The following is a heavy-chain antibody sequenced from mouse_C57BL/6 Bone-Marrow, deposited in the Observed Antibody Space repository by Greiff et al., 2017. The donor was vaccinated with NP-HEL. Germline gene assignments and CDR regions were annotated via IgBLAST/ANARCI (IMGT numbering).Heavy chain of an antibody. Sequence: VMLVESGAELMKPGASVKLSCKATGYTFTGYWIEWVRQRPGHGLGWIGEILPGSGSTNYNEKSKGKATFTADTSSNTAYMQLSSLTTEDSAIYYCARRITTVVATRAWFAYWGQGTLVTVSA. J-gene: IGHJ3*01. V-gene: IGHV1-9*01. CDR1: GYTFTGYW. CDR3: ARRITTVVATRAWFAY. CDR2: ILPGSGST. D-gene: IGHD1-1*01.